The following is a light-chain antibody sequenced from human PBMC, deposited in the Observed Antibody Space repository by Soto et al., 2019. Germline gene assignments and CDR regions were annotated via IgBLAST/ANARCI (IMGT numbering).Light chain of an antibody. CDR1: QSTGSW. V-gene: IGKV1-5*01. CDR2: DAY. J-gene: IGKJ1*01. Sequence: DLQMTKSPSTLPASVGDRVTITCRASQSTGSWLAWYRQKPGKAPKLLIYDAYSLESGVPSRFGGSGSGTEFTRTISSLQPDDFATHYCQQYYSYPGTFGQGTMVDIK. CDR3: QQYYSYPGT.